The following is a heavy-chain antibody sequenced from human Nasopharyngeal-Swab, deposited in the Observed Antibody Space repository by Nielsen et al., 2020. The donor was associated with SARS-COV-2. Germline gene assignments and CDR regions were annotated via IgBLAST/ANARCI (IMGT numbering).Heavy chain of an antibody. V-gene: IGHV3-73*01. CDR2: IRSKANSYAT. J-gene: IGHJ4*02. CDR3: TRGLLLWFGELSDY. Sequence: VRQAPGKGLEWVGRIRSKANSYATAYAASVKGRFTISRDDSKNTAYLQMNSLKTEDTAVYYCTRGLLLWFGELSDYWGQGTLVTVSS. D-gene: IGHD3-10*01.